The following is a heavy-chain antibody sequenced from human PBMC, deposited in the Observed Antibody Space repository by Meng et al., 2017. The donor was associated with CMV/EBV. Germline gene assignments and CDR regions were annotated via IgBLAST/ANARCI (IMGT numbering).Heavy chain of an antibody. CDR3: ARGSGAGTTWSYFDY. V-gene: IGHV1-69*01. CDR1: GGTFSSKA. CDR2: IIPIFGTA. D-gene: IGHD1-7*01. J-gene: IGHJ4*02. Sequence: QGQMVESGAEMKKPGSSVKVSCKASGGTFSSKAISWVRQAPGQGPEWMGGIIPIFGTANYAQKFQGRVTITADESTSTAYMELSSLRSEETAVYYCARGSGAGTTWSYFDYWGQGTLVTVFS.